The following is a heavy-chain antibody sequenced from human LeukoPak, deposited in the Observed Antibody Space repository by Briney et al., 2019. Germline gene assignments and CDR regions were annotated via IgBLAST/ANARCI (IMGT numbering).Heavy chain of an antibody. D-gene: IGHD3-16*01. J-gene: IGHJ3*02. V-gene: IGHV1-18*01. CDR2: ISAYNGNT. CDR1: GYTFTSYG. Sequence: ASVKVSCKASGYTFTSYGISWVRQAPGQGLEWMGWISAYNGNTNYAQKLQGRVTMTTDTSTSTAYMELRSLRSDDTAVYYCARDPLGVSNDAFDIWGQGTMVTVSS. CDR3: ARDPLGVSNDAFDI.